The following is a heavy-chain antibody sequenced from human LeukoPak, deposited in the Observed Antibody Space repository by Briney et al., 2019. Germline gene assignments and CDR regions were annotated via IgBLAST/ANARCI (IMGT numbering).Heavy chain of an antibody. V-gene: IGHV3-74*01. J-gene: IGHJ3*02. Sequence: GGSQRLSCAASGFTFSSYWMYWVRQAPGKGLVWVSRIDTDGSSKSYADSVKGRFTISRDNAKNTLYLQMNSLRVEDTAVYYCARGSDTSSWYGAFDIWGQGTRVTVSS. CDR2: IDTDGSSK. CDR1: GFTFSSYW. CDR3: ARGSDTSSWYGAFDI. D-gene: IGHD6-13*01.